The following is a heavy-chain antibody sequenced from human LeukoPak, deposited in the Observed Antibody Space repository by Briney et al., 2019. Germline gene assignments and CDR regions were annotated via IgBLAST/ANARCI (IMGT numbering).Heavy chain of an antibody. CDR1: GGSVSSRPHY. D-gene: IGHD1-26*01. V-gene: IGHV4-39*07. Sequence: PSETLSLTCAVSGGSVSSRPHYWGWIRQSPGKGLEWIGSIYYSGTTTYYSPSLKSRVTVSLDTSRNQFSLFLGSMRAADTAIYYCARSGDHLQTGFDPWGQGTLVTVAS. J-gene: IGHJ5*02. CDR3: ARSGDHLQTGFDP. CDR2: IYYSGTTT.